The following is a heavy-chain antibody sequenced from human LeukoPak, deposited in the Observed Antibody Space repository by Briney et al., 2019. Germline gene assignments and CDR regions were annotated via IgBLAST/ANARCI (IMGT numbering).Heavy chain of an antibody. Sequence: PGGSLRLSCAASGFTFSSYGMHWVRQAPGKGLEWVAVISYDGSNKYYADSVKGRFTISRDNSKNTLYLQMNSLRAEDTAVYYCARDLEMWSGELPSGYFYGMDVWGQGTTVTVSS. CDR2: ISYDGSNK. CDR3: ARDLEMWSGELPSGYFYGMDV. D-gene: IGHD3-10*01. J-gene: IGHJ6*02. V-gene: IGHV3-30*03. CDR1: GFTFSSYG.